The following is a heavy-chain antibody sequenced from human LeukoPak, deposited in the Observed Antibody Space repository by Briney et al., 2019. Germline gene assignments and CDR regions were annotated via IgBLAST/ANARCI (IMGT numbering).Heavy chain of an antibody. CDR3: ARGPITIFGVVVLYYFDY. J-gene: IGHJ4*02. V-gene: IGHV4-61*02. Sequence: MPSETLSLTCTVSGGSISSGSYYWSWIRQPAGKGLEWIGRIYTSGSTNYSPSLKSRVTISVDTSKNQFSLKLSSVTAADTAVYYCARGPITIFGVVVLYYFDYWGQETLVTVSS. CDR2: IYTSGST. CDR1: GGSISSGSYY. D-gene: IGHD3-3*01.